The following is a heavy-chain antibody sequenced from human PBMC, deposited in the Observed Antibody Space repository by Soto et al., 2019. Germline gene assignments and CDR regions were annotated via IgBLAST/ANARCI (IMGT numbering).Heavy chain of an antibody. CDR1: GGSISSSSYY. Sequence: SETLSLTCTASGGSISSSSYYWGWIRQPPEKGLEWIGSIYYSGSTYYNPSLKSRVTISVDTSKNQFSLKLSSVTAADTAVYYCPRQMVSDYTLYYYSGMAVWGQGTRVTVSS. CDR2: IYYSGST. J-gene: IGHJ6*02. D-gene: IGHD4-4*01. V-gene: IGHV4-39*01. CDR3: PRQMVSDYTLYYYSGMAV.